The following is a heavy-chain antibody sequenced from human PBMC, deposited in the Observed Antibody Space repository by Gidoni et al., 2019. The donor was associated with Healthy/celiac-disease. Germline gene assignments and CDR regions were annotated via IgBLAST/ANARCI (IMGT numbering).Heavy chain of an antibody. CDR3: ARVWGSSWGYYYYGMDV. J-gene: IGHJ6*02. D-gene: IGHD6-13*01. CDR2: IFSNDEK. CDR1: GFSLSNARLG. Sequence: QVTLKESGPVLVKPTETLTLTSTVSGFSLSNARLGVSWIRQPPGKALEWLAHIFSNDEKSYSTSLKSRLTITKDTSKSQVVLTMTNMDPVDTATYYCARVWGSSWGYYYYGMDVWGQGTTVTVSS. V-gene: IGHV2-26*01.